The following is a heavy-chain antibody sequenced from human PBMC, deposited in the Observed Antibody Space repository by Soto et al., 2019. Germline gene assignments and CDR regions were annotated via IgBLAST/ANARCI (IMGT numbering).Heavy chain of an antibody. D-gene: IGHD6-19*01. Sequence: GGSLRLSCAASGFTFSNYWMHWVRQAPGKGLVWVSRINSDGSTTSHADSVKGRFTISRDNAKNTLYLQMNSLRAKDTAVYYCARLPGYSTGWTPFDFWGQGTQVTVSS. CDR1: GFTFSNYW. CDR3: ARLPGYSTGWTPFDF. V-gene: IGHV3-74*01. J-gene: IGHJ4*02. CDR2: INSDGSTT.